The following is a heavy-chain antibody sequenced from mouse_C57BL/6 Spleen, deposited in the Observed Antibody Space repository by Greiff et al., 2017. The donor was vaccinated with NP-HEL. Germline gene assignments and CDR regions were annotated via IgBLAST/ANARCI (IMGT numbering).Heavy chain of an antibody. Sequence: VQLQQSGAELVSPGASVTLSCKASGYTFTDYYINWVKQRPGQGLEWIARIYPGSGNTYYNEKFKGNATLTAEKSSSTAYMQLSSLTSEDSAVYFCARDGTYLSYWYFDVWGTGTAVTVSS. CDR1: GYTFTDYY. D-gene: IGHD2-1*01. J-gene: IGHJ1*03. CDR3: ARDGTYLSYWYFDV. V-gene: IGHV1-76*01. CDR2: IYPGSGNT.